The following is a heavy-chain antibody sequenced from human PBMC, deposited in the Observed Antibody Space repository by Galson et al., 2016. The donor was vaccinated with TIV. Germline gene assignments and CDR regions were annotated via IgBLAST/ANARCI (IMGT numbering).Heavy chain of an antibody. Sequence: SLRLSCAASGFTFSTHWMHWVRQVPGKGLVWISRINSDGTSRSYVDSVKGRFTISRDNAKNTLYLQMNSLRVEDTAMYYCASSGWYSLDAFNIWGQGTTVTVSS. J-gene: IGHJ3*02. CDR1: GFTFSTHW. CDR2: INSDGTSR. D-gene: IGHD6-19*01. CDR3: ASSGWYSLDAFNI. V-gene: IGHV3-74*01.